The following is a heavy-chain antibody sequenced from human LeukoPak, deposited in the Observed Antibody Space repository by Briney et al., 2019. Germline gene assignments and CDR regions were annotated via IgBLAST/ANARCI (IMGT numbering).Heavy chain of an antibody. J-gene: IGHJ4*02. D-gene: IGHD2-15*01. CDR2: ISWDSRSA. Sequence: QAGGSLRLSCAASGFTFDDYAMHWVRQSPGKGLQWVSFISWDSRSAYYADSVKGRFTISRDNNKKSVFLQMNSLSAEDTAFYYCARDSQDCSASTCYFDHWGQGTLVTVSA. V-gene: IGHV3-43D*03. CDR3: ARDSQDCSASTCYFDH. CDR1: GFTFDDYA.